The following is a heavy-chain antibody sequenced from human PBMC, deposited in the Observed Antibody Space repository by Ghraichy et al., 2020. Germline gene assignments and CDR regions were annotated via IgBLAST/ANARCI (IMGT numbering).Heavy chain of an antibody. J-gene: IGHJ2*01. CDR1: GGSFSTYY. Sequence: ETLNISCTVSGGSFSTYYWSWIRQSAGKGLEWIGRVYVSGSTNQNPSLRSRVTMSIDTSKNQFSLNLSSMTAADTAVYYCARGTKHGSNWYFDLWGRGTLVTVSS. V-gene: IGHV4-4*07. CDR3: ARGTKHGSNWYFDL. CDR2: VYVSGST.